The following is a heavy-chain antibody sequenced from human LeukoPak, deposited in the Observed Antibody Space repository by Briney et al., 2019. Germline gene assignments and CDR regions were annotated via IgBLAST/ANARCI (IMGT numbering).Heavy chain of an antibody. J-gene: IGHJ3*02. V-gene: IGHV4-4*07. D-gene: IGHD4-11*01. Sequence: PSETLSLTCTVSGGSISSYYWSWIRQPAGKGLEWIGRIYTSGSTNYNPSLKSRVTMSVDTSKNQFSLKLSSMTAADTAVYYCARDHDYSNYSAFDIWGQGTMVTVSS. CDR1: GGSISSYY. CDR3: ARDHDYSNYSAFDI. CDR2: IYTSGST.